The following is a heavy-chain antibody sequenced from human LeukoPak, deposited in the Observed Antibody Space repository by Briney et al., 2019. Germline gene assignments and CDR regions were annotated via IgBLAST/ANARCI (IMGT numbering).Heavy chain of an antibody. V-gene: IGHV3-7*01. CDR3: AADRGWRTSGYYLYYFEY. CDR2: IKHDGSEK. CDR1: GFIFTGYF. J-gene: IGHJ4*02. D-gene: IGHD3-3*01. Sequence: GGSLRLSCAASGFIFTGYFMSWVRQAPGKGLEWVASIKHDGSEKYYVDSVRGRFTISRDNTKNLLYLQMSSLRAEDTAVYYCAADRGWRTSGYYLYYFEYWGQGTLVTFSS.